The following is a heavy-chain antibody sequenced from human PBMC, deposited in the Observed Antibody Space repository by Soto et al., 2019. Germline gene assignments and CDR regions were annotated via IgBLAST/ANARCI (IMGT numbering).Heavy chain of an antibody. CDR3: ARGLIVAVPAANDFYGMDV. D-gene: IGHD2-2*01. CDR2: IYYSGST. Sequence: ETLSLTCTVSGGSISSYYWSWIRQPPGKGLEWIGYIYYSGSTNYNPSLKSRVTISVDTSKNQFSLKLSSVTAADTAVYYCARGLIVAVPAANDFYGMDVWGQGTTVTVSS. CDR1: GGSISSYY. J-gene: IGHJ6*02. V-gene: IGHV4-59*01.